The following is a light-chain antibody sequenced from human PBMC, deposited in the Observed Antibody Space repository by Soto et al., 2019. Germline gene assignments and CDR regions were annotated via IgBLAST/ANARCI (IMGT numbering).Light chain of an antibody. CDR3: SSYTSSSTPFV. Sequence: QSVLTQPASVSESPGQSITISCTGTSSDVGGYNYVSWYQQHPGKAPKLMIYEVSNRPSGVSNRFSGSKSGNTASLTISGLQAEDEADYYCSSYTSSSTPFVFGTGTKLTVL. CDR1: SSDVGGYNY. V-gene: IGLV2-14*01. J-gene: IGLJ1*01. CDR2: EVS.